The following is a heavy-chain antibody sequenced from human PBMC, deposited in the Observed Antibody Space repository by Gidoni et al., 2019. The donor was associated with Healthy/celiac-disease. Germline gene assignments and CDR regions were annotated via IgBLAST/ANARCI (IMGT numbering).Heavy chain of an antibody. CDR1: GGTFRSYA. CDR3: ARDPKYYYDSSGYFDY. V-gene: IGHV1-69*04. J-gene: IGHJ4*02. D-gene: IGHD3-22*01. Sequence: QVQLVQSGAEVKKPGSSVKVSCTASGGTFRSYAISWVRQAPGQGLEWMGRIIPILGIANYAQKFQGRVTITADKSTSTAYMELSSLRSEDTAVYYCARDPKYYYDSSGYFDYWGQGTLVTVSS. CDR2: IIPILGIA.